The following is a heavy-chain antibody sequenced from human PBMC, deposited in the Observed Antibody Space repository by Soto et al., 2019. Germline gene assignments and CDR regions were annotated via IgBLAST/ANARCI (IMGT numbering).Heavy chain of an antibody. Sequence: QVQLVQSGAEVKKPGASVKVSCKASGYTFTSYGISWVRQAPGQGLEWMGWINAYNGNKKYAQKLQGRVTMTTDTSTSTACMELRSLRSDDTAVYYCARVLGQQLFDYWGQGTLVTVSS. CDR3: ARVLGQQLFDY. V-gene: IGHV1-18*01. CDR2: INAYNGNK. J-gene: IGHJ4*02. CDR1: GYTFTSYG. D-gene: IGHD6-13*01.